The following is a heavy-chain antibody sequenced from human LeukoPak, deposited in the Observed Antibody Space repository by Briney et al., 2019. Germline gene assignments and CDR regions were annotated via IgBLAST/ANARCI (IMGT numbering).Heavy chain of an antibody. D-gene: IGHD5-24*01. V-gene: IGHV4-59*08. CDR1: RGYMSSDY. CDR3: ARGARAGYNLEPFDY. CDR2: IYYSGST. Sequence: PSETLSLTRTDCRGYMSSDYWRWIRQPPGKGLEWIGYIYYSGSTKYNPSLKSRVTISVDTSNNQCSLKLSSVTAADTAVYYCARGARAGYNLEPFDYWGQGTLVTVSS. J-gene: IGHJ4*02.